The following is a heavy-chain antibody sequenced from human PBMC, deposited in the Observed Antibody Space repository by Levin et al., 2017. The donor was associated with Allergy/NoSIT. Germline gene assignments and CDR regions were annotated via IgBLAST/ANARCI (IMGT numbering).Heavy chain of an antibody. J-gene: IGHJ6*03. Sequence: ASQTLSLPCAVSGGSIRSSSYYWGWIRQPPGKGLEWIGSIYYSGGTSYNPSLQSRVTISVDTSENQFSLRLTSVTAADTAVYYCARHGRGAYYYYYYMDVWGKGTTVTVSS. CDR2: IYYSGGT. CDR3: ARHGRGAYYYYYYMDV. V-gene: IGHV4-39*01. CDR1: GGSIRSSSYY. D-gene: IGHD1-26*01.